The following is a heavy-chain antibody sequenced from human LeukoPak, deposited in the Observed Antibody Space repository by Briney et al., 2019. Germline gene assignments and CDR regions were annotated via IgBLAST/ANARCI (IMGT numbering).Heavy chain of an antibody. Sequence: GGSLRLSCAASGFTFSDYYMSWIRQAPGKGLEWVSFISSSGGTIHYADSVMGRFTISRDNAKNSLYLQMNSLRAEDTAVYYCVWTGGFDWLLNRHFDYWGQGTLVTVSS. CDR3: VWTGGFDWLLNRHFDY. CDR1: GFTFSDYY. CDR2: ISSSGGTI. D-gene: IGHD3-9*01. J-gene: IGHJ4*02. V-gene: IGHV3-11*04.